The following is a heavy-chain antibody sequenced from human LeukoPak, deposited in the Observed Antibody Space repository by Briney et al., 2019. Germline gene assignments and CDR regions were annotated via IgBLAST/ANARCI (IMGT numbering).Heavy chain of an antibody. J-gene: IGHJ4*02. V-gene: IGHV4-39*07. CDR2: INHSGST. Sequence: SETLSLTCTVSGGSISSGSYYWSWIRQPPGKGLEWIGEINHSGSTNYNPSLKSRVTISVDTSKNQFSLKLSSVTAADTAVYYCARGWSGYDFRDYFDYWGQGTLVTVSS. CDR1: GGSISSGSYY. D-gene: IGHD3-3*01. CDR3: ARGWSGYDFRDYFDY.